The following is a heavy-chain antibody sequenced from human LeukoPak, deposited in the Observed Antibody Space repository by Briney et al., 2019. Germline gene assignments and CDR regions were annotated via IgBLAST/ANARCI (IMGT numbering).Heavy chain of an antibody. J-gene: IGHJ6*04. CDR3: AGTYYYYNGMDV. V-gene: IGHV3-21*01. CDR1: GFTFSSYS. Sequence: GGSLRLSCAASGFTFSSYSVNWVRQAPGKGLEWVSFISSSSSYIYYADSVKGRFTISRDNAKNSLYLQMNSLRAEDTAVYYCAGTYYYYNGMDVWGKGTTVTVSS. CDR2: ISSSSSYI.